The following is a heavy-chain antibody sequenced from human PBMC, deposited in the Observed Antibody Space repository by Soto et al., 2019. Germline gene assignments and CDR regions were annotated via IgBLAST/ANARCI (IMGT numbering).Heavy chain of an antibody. CDR3: ARQRDGYNSFDY. CDR1: GGSISSSSYY. J-gene: IGHJ4*02. CDR2: IYYSGST. Sequence: SETLSLTCTVSGGSISSSSYYWGWIRQPPGKGLEWIGSIYYSGSTYYNPSLKSRVTISVDTSKNQFSLKLSSVTAADTAVYYCARQRDGYNSFDYWGQGTLVTVSS. V-gene: IGHV4-39*01. D-gene: IGHD5-12*01.